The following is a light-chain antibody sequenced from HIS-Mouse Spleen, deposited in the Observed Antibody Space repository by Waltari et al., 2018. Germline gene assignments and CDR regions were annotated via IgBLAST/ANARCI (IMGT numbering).Light chain of an antibody. Sequence: QSALTQPASVSGSPGQSIPISCTGTSSDVGGYNYVSWYQQHPGTAPKLMIYDVSNRPSGVSNRFSGSKSGNTASLTISGLQAEDEADYYCSSYTSSSFNVVFGGGTKLTVL. CDR2: DVS. J-gene: IGLJ2*01. CDR1: SSDVGGYNY. V-gene: IGLV2-14*03. CDR3: SSYTSSSFNVV.